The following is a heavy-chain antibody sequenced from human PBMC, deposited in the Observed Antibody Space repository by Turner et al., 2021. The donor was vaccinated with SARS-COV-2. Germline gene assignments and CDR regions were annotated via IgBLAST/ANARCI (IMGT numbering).Heavy chain of an antibody. D-gene: IGHD6-19*01. Sequence: EVQLVESGGGLVQPGGSLRLSCAASGFRFSSYEMNWVRQAPGKGLEWVSYISSSGSTVDHADSVKGRFTIARDNARNSLFLKMNSLRAEDTAVYYCARVVAVAATPANIDYWGQGTLVTVSS. J-gene: IGHJ4*02. CDR1: GFRFSSYE. CDR2: ISSSGSTV. CDR3: ARVVAVAATPANIDY. V-gene: IGHV3-48*03.